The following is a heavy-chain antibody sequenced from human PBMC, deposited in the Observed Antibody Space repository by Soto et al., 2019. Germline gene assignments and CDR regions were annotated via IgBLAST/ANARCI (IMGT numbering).Heavy chain of an antibody. CDR2: IYYSGTT. Sequence: SETLSLTCTVSGGSINTGDYYWTWIRQPRGKGLEWIGYIYYSGTTYYNPSPKSRVSLSLDTSKNHFSLRLTSVTAADTAVYYCARGVDFEGFSPYGMDVWGQGTTVTVSS. V-gene: IGHV4-30-4*01. D-gene: IGHD3-3*01. CDR3: ARGVDFEGFSPYGMDV. J-gene: IGHJ6*02. CDR1: GGSINTGDYY.